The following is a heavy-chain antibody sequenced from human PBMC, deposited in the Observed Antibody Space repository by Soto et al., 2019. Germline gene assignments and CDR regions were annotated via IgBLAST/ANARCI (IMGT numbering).Heavy chain of an antibody. CDR2: ISSSSSYI. CDR3: VRDLLYYYDSSGYYYEGYFDY. J-gene: IGHJ4*02. Sequence: GGVLRPPRGGSGGTFRRYNNNLGRPAPEKGLELVSSISSSSSYIYYADSVKGRFTISRDNAKNSLYLKMNSLRAEDTAVYYCVRDLLYYYDSSGYYYEGYFDYWGQGTLVTVSS. V-gene: IGHV3-21*01. D-gene: IGHD3-22*01. CDR1: GGTFRRYN.